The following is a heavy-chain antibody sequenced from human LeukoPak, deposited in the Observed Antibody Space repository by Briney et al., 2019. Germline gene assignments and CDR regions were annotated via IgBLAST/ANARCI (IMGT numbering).Heavy chain of an antibody. V-gene: IGHV4-30-2*01. CDR1: GGSISSGGYY. J-gene: IGHJ4*02. D-gene: IGHD6-13*01. Sequence: SETLSLTCTVSGGSISSGGYYWSWIRQPPGKGLEWIGYIYHSGSTNYNPSLKSRVTISVDTSKNQFSLKLSSVTAADTAVYYCARRRRKQPVDYWGQGTLVTVSS. CDR3: ARRRRKQPVDY. CDR2: IYHSGST.